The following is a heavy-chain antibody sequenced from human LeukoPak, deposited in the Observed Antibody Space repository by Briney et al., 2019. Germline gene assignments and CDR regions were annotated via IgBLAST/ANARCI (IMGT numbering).Heavy chain of an antibody. Sequence: GGSLRLSCAASGLTFSSYAIYWVRQAPGKGLEWVAVISYDGSTKYYADSVRGRFTISRDNSNNTLYLQMNSLRAEDMAVYYCATYSSTWYTDAFDIWGQGTMVTVSS. CDR2: ISYDGSTK. CDR1: GLTFSSYA. J-gene: IGHJ3*02. D-gene: IGHD6-13*01. CDR3: ATYSSTWYTDAFDI. V-gene: IGHV3-30-3*01.